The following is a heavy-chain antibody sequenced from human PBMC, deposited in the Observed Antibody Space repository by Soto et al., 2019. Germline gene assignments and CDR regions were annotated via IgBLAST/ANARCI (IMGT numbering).Heavy chain of an antibody. J-gene: IGHJ4*02. D-gene: IGHD5-18*01. CDR3: ARGLGSYGYSGLNY. CDR1: GFTFSSYG. V-gene: IGHV3-33*08. CDR2: IWYDGSNT. Sequence: PGGSLRLSCAASGFTFSSYGMHWVRQAPGKGLEWVAVIWYDGSNTYYAVSLKGRLTISRDNSKNTVYLQMNSLRDEDTAVYYSARGLGSYGYSGLNYWGPGTLVTVSS.